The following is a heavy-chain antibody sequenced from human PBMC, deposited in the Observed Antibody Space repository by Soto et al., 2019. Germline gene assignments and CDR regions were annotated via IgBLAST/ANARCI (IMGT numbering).Heavy chain of an antibody. V-gene: IGHV1-46*01. CDR2: ISPDGRSP. CDR1: GYNFTTYY. Sequence: QVQLVQSGAEVTKPGASVTISCKASGYNFTTYYFHWVRQAPGHGLESMGIISPDGRSPNYAQNFQNRVSMTRDTSTSTVYLQLSSLRTEDTAVYFCARGSGYCTTKTCYFFAFDLWGQGTLVTVSS. D-gene: IGHD3-22*01. J-gene: IGHJ5*02. CDR3: ARGSGYCTTKTCYFFAFDL.